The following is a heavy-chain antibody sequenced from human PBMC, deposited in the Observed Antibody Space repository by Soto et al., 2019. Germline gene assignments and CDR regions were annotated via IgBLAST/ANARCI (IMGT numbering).Heavy chain of an antibody. CDR2: IYYTGST. Sequence: PSETLSLTCTVSGGSISSSSDYWSWIRQPPGKGLEWIGSIYYTGSTNYNPSLKSRVTISVDTPKNQFSLKLSSVIAADTAVYYCARKGKAATAPWDYWGQGTLVTVSS. CDR3: ARKGKAATAPWDY. CDR1: GGSISSSSDY. J-gene: IGHJ4*02. V-gene: IGHV4-61*01. D-gene: IGHD2-15*01.